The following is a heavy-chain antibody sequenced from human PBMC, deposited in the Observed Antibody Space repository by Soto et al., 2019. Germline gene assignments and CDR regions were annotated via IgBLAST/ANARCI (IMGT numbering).Heavy chain of an antibody. V-gene: IGHV1-2*02. D-gene: IGHD3-3*02. CDR2: ISPNSGDT. CDR3: ARAQIGFVAWLPENYYYGMDV. CDR1: GHSFTGHY. J-gene: IGHJ6*02. Sequence: QVQLVQSGAEVKKPGASVKVSCKVSGHSFTGHYMHWVRQAPGPGLEWMGWISPNSGDTNYARKFQGRVNMTRDTSIKTVYMELSSLRSDDTAVYYCARAQIGFVAWLPENYYYGMDVWGQGTTVTASS.